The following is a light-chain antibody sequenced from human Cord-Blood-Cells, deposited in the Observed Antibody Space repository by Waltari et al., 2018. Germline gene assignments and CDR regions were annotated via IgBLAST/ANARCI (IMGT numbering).Light chain of an antibody. CDR3: QSADSSGTWV. CDR1: ALPKQY. V-gene: IGLV3-25*02. CDR2: KDS. J-gene: IGLJ3*02. Sequence: SYELTQPPSVSVSPGQTARITCSGDALPKQYAYWYQQKPGQAPVLVIDKDSERPSGIPERCSVSSSGTTVTLTISGGQAEDDADYYCQSADSSGTWVFGGVTKLTVL.